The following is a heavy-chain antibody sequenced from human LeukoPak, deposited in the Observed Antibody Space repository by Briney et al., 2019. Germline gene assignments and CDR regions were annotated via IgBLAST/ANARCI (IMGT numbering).Heavy chain of an antibody. Sequence: GGSLRLSCAASGFTFSSYGTHWVRQAPGKGLEWVAVISYDGSNKYYADSVKGRFTISRDNSKNTLYLQMNSLRAEDTAVYYCAKGPAIAVADHTFDYWGQGTLVTVSS. CDR2: ISYDGSNK. CDR1: GFTFSSYG. J-gene: IGHJ4*02. V-gene: IGHV3-30*18. CDR3: AKGPAIAVADHTFDY. D-gene: IGHD6-19*01.